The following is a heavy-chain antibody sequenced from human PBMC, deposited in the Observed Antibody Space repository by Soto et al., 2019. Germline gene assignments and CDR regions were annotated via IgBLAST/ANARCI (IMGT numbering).Heavy chain of an antibody. Sequence: PSETLSLTCTVSGGSISSYYWSWIRQPPGKGLEWIGYIYYSGSTNYNPSLKSRVTISVDTSKNQFSLKLSSVTAADTAVYYCASTGYSSSSWIFDYWGQGTLVTVSS. D-gene: IGHD6-6*01. V-gene: IGHV4-59*08. J-gene: IGHJ4*02. CDR1: GGSISSYY. CDR3: ASTGYSSSSWIFDY. CDR2: IYYSGST.